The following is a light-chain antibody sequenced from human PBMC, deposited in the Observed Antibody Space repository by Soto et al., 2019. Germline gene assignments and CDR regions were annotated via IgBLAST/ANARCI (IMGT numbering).Light chain of an antibody. CDR2: EGV. CDR3: LSYTSANTRV. CDR1: SSNIGGYNI. Sequence: QSVLTQPASVSGSPGQSITISCSGTSSNIGGYNIVSWYQQHPGKAPKVIIYEGVKRPSGVSDRFSGSTSGVTASLTISGLQAEDEADYYCLSYTSANTRVFGGGTQLTVL. V-gene: IGLV2-14*02. J-gene: IGLJ3*02.